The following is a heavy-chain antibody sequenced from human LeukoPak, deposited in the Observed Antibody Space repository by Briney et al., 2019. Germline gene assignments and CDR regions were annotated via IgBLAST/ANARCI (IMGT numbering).Heavy chain of an antibody. J-gene: IGHJ4*02. CDR3: ARGRAPITAAGTHYFDY. CDR1: GFTFSTSW. CDR2: IKKDESEK. D-gene: IGHD6-13*01. V-gene: IGHV3-7*02. Sequence: GGSLRLSCAASGFTFSTSWMSWVRQAPGKRPEWVANIKKDESEKYYVDSVKGRFTISRDNAKHSLFLQMNSLRAEDTAVYYCARGRAPITAAGTHYFDYWGQGTLVTVSS.